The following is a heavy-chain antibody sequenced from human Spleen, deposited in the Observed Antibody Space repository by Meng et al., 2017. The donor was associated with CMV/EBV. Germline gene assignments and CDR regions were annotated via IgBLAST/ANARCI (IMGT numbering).Heavy chain of an antibody. CDR3: VRKSGSYSDY. Sequence: GESLKISCAASGFTVSSNEMSWVRQAPGKGLEWVSYISSSGSTIYYADSVKGRFTISRDNAKNSLYLQMSGLRAEDTAVYYCVRKSGSYSDYWGQGTLVTVSS. CDR1: GFTVSSNE. V-gene: IGHV3-48*03. D-gene: IGHD1-26*01. CDR2: ISSSGSTI. J-gene: IGHJ4*02.